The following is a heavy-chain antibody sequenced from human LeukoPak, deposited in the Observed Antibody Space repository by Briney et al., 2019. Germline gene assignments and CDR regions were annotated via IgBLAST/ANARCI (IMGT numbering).Heavy chain of an antibody. J-gene: IGHJ4*02. CDR2: IYYSGST. CDR1: GGSISSSSYY. V-gene: IGHV4-39*07. D-gene: IGHD3-22*01. Sequence: SETLSLTCTVSGGSISSSSYYWGWIRQPPGKGLEWIGSIYYSGSTYYNPSLKSRVTISVDTSKNQFSLKLSSVTAADTAMYYCARGRITMIVVVTNQGYYFDYWGQGTLVTVSS. CDR3: ARGRITMIVVVTNQGYYFDY.